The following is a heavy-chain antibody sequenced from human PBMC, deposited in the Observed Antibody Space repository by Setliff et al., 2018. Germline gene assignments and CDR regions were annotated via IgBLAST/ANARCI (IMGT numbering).Heavy chain of an antibody. J-gene: IGHJ5*02. CDR2: IGVYSGNT. CDR1: GYTFRQSI. V-gene: IGHV1-18*01. Sequence: ASVKVSCKASGYTFRQSIVSWVRQAPGQGLEWLGWIGVYSGNTYSAQRFQGRVSLTTDESTNTAYLELRGLRSDDTAVYYCMRLVRFCSRTVCQRTSGDEAWCQGILVTVSS. D-gene: IGHD3-3*01. CDR3: MRLVRFCSRTVCQRTSGDEA.